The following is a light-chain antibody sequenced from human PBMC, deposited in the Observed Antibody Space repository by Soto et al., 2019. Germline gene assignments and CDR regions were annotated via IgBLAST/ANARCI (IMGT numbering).Light chain of an antibody. CDR3: HQYNNLWP. J-gene: IGKJ1*01. Sequence: HMTQSPATLSASVGDRVTITCRASQNIRSRLAWFQQNPGKAPKLLIYDASRLESGVPARFSGSGSGTEFTLTISSLQSEDFGVYYRHQYNNLWPFGQGTKVDIK. CDR1: QNIRSR. V-gene: IGKV1-5*01. CDR2: DAS.